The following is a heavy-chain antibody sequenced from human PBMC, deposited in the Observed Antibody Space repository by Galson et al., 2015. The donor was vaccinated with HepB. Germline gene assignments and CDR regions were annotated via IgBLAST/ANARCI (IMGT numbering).Heavy chain of an antibody. J-gene: IGHJ6*02. CDR3: ASNGDTVAGGVWGYYYGMDV. CDR1: GGTFSSYA. CDR2: IIPIFGTA. V-gene: IGHV1-69*13. D-gene: IGHD6-19*01. Sequence: SVKVSCKASGGTFSSYAISWMRQAPGQGLEWMGGIIPIFGTANYAQKFQGRVTITADESTSTAYMELSSLRSEDTAVYYCASNGDTVAGGVWGYYYGMDVWGQGTTVTVSS.